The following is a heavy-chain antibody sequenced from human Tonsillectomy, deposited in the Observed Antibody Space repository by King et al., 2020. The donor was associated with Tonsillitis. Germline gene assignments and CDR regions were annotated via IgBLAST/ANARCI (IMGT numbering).Heavy chain of an antibody. V-gene: IGHV3-64D*06. CDR3: AKMVYSDRSGYPY. Sequence: VQLVESGGGLVQPGGSLRLSCSASGFTFSTYTMHWVRQAPGKGLEYVSAISTNVGSTYYADSVKGRFTISRDNSKNILYLKMSSLRAEDSGIYYCAKMVYSDRSGYPYWGQGTLVTVSS. D-gene: IGHD3-22*01. CDR1: GFTFSTYT. J-gene: IGHJ4*01. CDR2: ISTNVGST.